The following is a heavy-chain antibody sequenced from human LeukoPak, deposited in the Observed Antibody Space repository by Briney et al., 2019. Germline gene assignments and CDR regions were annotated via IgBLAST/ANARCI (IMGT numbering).Heavy chain of an antibody. CDR1: GFTFSSYS. CDR2: ISSSSTYI. D-gene: IGHD5-18*01. CDR3: ARGDTAFGY. V-gene: IGHV3-21*01. J-gene: IGHJ4*02. Sequence: SGGSLRLSCAASGFTFSSYSMNWVRQAPGKGLEWVSSISSSSTYIYYADSVRGRFAISRDNAKNSLYLQMNSLRAEDTAVYYCARGDTAFGYWGQGTLVTVSS.